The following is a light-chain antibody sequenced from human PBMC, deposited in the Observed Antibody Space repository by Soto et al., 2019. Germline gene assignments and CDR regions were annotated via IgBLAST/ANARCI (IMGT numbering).Light chain of an antibody. CDR1: ETVTGK. CDR2: GAS. V-gene: IGKV3-15*01. J-gene: IGKJ5*01. Sequence: EIVLTQSPGTLSLSPGDRATLSCRASETVTGKYLAWYQQKAGQAPRLLIYGASTRATGIPARFSGSGSGTEFTLTISSLQSEDFAVYYCQQYNNWPPITFGQGTRLEI. CDR3: QQYNNWPPIT.